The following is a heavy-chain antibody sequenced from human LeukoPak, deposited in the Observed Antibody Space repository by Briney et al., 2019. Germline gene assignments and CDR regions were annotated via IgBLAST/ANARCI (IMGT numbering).Heavy chain of an antibody. D-gene: IGHD5-18*01. J-gene: IGHJ4*02. CDR1: GFIFSNYD. CDR2: VGTSGTII. V-gene: IGHV3-48*03. CDR3: TRVSRDGYSYGFYEY. Sequence: GGSLRLSCVASGFIFSNYDMNWVRQAPGKGLECVSHVGTSGTIIYYADSVKGRFTISRGNARNSIHLQMSNLRAEDTAVYYCTRVSRDGYSYGFYEYWGQGTPVTVSS.